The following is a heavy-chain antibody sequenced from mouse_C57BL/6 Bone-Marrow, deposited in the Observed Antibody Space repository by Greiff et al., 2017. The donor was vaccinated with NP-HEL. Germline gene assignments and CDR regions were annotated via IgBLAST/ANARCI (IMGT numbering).Heavy chain of an antibody. CDR1: GFNIKDDY. D-gene: IGHD1-1*01. Sequence: EVKLQQSGAELVRPGASVKLSCTASGFNIKDDYMHWVKQRPEQGLEWIGWIDPENGDTEYASKFQGKATITADTSSNTAYLQLSSLTSEDTAVYYCTPITTVVATKDYWGQGTTLTVSS. CDR3: TPITTVVATKDY. J-gene: IGHJ2*01. CDR2: IDPENGDT. V-gene: IGHV14-4*01.